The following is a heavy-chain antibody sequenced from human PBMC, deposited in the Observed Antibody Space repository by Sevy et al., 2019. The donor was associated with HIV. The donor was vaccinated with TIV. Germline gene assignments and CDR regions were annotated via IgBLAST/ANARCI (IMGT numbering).Heavy chain of an antibody. CDR2: ISWNSGSI. CDR1: GFTFDDYA. Sequence: GGSLRLSCAASGFTFDDYAMHWVRQAPGKGLEWVSGISWNSGSIGYEDSVKGRFTISRDNAKNSLYLQMNSLRTEDTALYYCAKEAHYDILTGYIDYWGQGTLVTVSS. V-gene: IGHV3-9*01. D-gene: IGHD3-9*01. J-gene: IGHJ4*02. CDR3: AKEAHYDILTGYIDY.